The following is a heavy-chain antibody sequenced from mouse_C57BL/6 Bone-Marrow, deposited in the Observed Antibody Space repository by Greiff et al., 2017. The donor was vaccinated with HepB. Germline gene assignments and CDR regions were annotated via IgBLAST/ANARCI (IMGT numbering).Heavy chain of an antibody. V-gene: IGHV1-64*01. CDR1: GYTFTSYW. D-gene: IGHD2-4*01. CDR3: TRRGIYDNAHYN. CDR2: IHPNSGST. J-gene: IGHJ2*01. Sequence: VQLQQPGAELVKPGASVKLSCKASGYTFTSYWMHWVKQRPGQGLEWIGMIHPNSGSTNYNEKFKSKATLTVDKSSSTAYMQLSSLTSEDSAVYYCTRRGIYDNAHYNWGQGTTLTVTS.